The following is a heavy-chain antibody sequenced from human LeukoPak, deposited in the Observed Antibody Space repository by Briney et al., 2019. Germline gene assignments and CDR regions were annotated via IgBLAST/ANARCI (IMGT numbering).Heavy chain of an antibody. Sequence: SETLSLTCTVSGGSNSSYNWSWIRQPPGKGREWSVRIYTSGSTNYNPSLKSRVTMSVDTSKNQFSLKLSSVTAADTAVYYCARGGSRYFDWLWGAFDIWGQGTMVTVSS. D-gene: IGHD3-9*01. CDR3: ARGGSRYFDWLWGAFDI. V-gene: IGHV4-4*07. J-gene: IGHJ3*02. CDR1: GGSNSSYN. CDR2: IYTSGST.